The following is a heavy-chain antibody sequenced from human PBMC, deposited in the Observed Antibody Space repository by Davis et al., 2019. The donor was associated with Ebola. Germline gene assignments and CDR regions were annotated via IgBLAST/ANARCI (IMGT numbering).Heavy chain of an antibody. CDR1: GFTFSSYS. CDR2: ISSSSSYI. CDR3: ASQVYSSSYYFDY. V-gene: IGHV3-21*01. D-gene: IGHD6-6*01. Sequence: GESLKISCAASGFTFSSYSMNWVRQAPGKGLEWVSSISSSSSYIYYADSVKGRFTISRDNAKNSLYLQMNSLRAEDTAVYYCASQVYSSSYYFDYWGQGTLVTVSS. J-gene: IGHJ4*02.